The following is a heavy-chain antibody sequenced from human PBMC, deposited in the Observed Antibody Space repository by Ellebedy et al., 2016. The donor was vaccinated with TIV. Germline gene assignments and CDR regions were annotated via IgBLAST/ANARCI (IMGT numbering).Heavy chain of an antibody. CDR2: IKQDGSEK. CDR1: GFTFSSYW. J-gene: IGHJ3*02. V-gene: IGHV3-7*01. CDR3: ARNRAPDDI. D-gene: IGHD1-14*01. Sequence: GGSLRLXXVVSGFTFSSYWMSWVRQAPGKGLEWVANIKQDGSEKYYVDSVKGRFTISRDSAKNSLYLQMNSLRAEDTAVYYCARNRAPDDIWGQGTMVTVSS.